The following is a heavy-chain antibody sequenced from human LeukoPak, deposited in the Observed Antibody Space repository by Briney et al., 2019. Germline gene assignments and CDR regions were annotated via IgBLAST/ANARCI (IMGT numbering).Heavy chain of an antibody. CDR2: IQTSGST. Sequence: PSETLSLTCTVSGGSISSYYWSWIRQPAGRGLEWIGRIQTSGSTNYNPSLKSRVTMSVDTSKNKFSLKVNSVTAADTAVYYCARGSAGSSHAFDIWGQGTMVTVSS. J-gene: IGHJ3*02. V-gene: IGHV4-4*07. D-gene: IGHD1-26*01. CDR1: GGSISSYY. CDR3: ARGSAGSSHAFDI.